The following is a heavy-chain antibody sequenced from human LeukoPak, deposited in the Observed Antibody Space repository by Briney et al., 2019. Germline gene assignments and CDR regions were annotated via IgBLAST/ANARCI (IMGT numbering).Heavy chain of an antibody. Sequence: SVKVSCKASGGTFSSYAISWVRQAPGQGLEWMGGIIPIFGTANYAQKFQGRVTITADESTSTAYMELSSLRSEDTAVYYCAGPDYYDSSGYDAFAIWGQGTMVTVSS. CDR1: GGTFSSYA. CDR2: IIPIFGTA. V-gene: IGHV1-69*13. CDR3: AGPDYYDSSGYDAFAI. J-gene: IGHJ3*02. D-gene: IGHD3-22*01.